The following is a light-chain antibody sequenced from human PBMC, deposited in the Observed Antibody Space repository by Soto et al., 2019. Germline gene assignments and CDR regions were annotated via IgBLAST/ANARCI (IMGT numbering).Light chain of an antibody. J-gene: IGKJ1*01. CDR2: DAS. CDR3: QQYNKWPLT. CDR1: QSVSSSY. Sequence: EIVLTQSPGALSLSPGERATLSCRASQSVSSSYLAWYQQKPGQAPRLLIDDASNRATGIPVRFSGSASGTEFTLTISSLQSEDFTVYYCQQYNKWPLTFGQGTKVDIK. V-gene: IGKV3D-15*01.